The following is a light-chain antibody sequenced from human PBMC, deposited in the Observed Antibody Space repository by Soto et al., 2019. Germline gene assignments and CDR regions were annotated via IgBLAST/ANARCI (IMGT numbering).Light chain of an antibody. V-gene: IGLV2-14*01. CDR3: QSYDSSLSAYV. CDR1: SSDVGGYNY. CDR2: EVS. Sequence: QSVLTQPASVSGSPGQSITISCTGTSSDVGGYNYVSWYQQQSGKAPKLMIHEVSNRPSGVSNRFSGSKSGNTASLTISGLQAEDEADYYCQSYDSSLSAYVFGAGTKVTV. J-gene: IGLJ1*01.